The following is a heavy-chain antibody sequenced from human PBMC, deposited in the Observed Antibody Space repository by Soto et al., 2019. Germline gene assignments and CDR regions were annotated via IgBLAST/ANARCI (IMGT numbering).Heavy chain of an antibody. CDR3: AKEITYCSSTSCYSNY. D-gene: IGHD2-2*01. J-gene: IGHJ4*02. Sequence: EVQLLESGGGLVQPGGSLKLSCAASGLPLGSNALSGVRQAPGKGLEGVSAISGSGGSTYYADSVKGRFTISRDNSKNTLYLQMNSLRAEDTAVYYCAKEITYCSSTSCYSNYWGQGTLVTVSS. CDR1: GLPLGSNA. CDR2: ISGSGGST. V-gene: IGHV3-23*01.